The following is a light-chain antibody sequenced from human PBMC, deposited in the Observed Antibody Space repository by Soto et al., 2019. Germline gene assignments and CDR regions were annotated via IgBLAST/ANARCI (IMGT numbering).Light chain of an antibody. V-gene: IGLV4-69*01. J-gene: IGLJ2*01. Sequence: QPVLTQSPSASASLGASVKLTCTLSSGHSTYAIAWHQQQPEKGPRYLMKLNSDGSHSKGDGITDRFSGSSSGAERYLTISSLQSEDEADYYCQTWGTGLYVVLGGWTKLTVL. CDR3: QTWGTGLYVV. CDR1: SGHSTYA. CDR2: LNSDGSH.